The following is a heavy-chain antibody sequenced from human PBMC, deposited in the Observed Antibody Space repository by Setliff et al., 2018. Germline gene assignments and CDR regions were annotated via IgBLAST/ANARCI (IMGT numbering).Heavy chain of an antibody. D-gene: IGHD3-16*01. V-gene: IGHV4-59*01. CDR3: ARLRGAFDY. CDR1: GGSISSYY. Sequence: SETLSLTCTVSGGSISSYYWSWIRQPPGKRLEWIGYIYYSGSTNYNPSLESRVTISVDTSKNQFSLRLNSATAADTAVYYCARLRGAFDYWGQGTLGTVSS. CDR2: IYYSGST. J-gene: IGHJ4*02.